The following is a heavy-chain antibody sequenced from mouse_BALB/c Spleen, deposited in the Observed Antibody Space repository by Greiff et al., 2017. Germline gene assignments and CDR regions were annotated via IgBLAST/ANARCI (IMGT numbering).Heavy chain of an antibody. V-gene: IGHV3-6*02. CDR3: AMIYDGPYYYAMDY. CDR1: GYSITSCYY. J-gene: IGHJ4*01. D-gene: IGHD2-3*01. Sequence: VQLQQSGPGLVKPSQSLSLTCSVTGYSITSCYYWYWIRQFPGNKLEWMGYISYDGSNNYNPSLKNRISITRDTSKNQFFLKLNSVTTVDTATYDCAMIYDGPYYYAMDYWGQGTSVTVSS. CDR2: ISYDGSN.